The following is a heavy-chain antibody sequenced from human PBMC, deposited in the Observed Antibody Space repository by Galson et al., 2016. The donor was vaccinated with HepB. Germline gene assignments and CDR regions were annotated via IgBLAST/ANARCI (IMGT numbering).Heavy chain of an antibody. CDR2: INWNGGST. D-gene: IGHD6-13*01. V-gene: IGHV3-20*04. CDR3: ARAPYLYLAAAAYYFDY. CDR1: GFTFDDYG. J-gene: IGHJ4*02. Sequence: LRLSCAASGFTFDDYGMSWVRQTPGKGLEWVSGINWNGGSTGYADSVKGRFTISRDNAKNSLYLQMNSLRAEDAALYYCARAPYLYLAAAAYYFDYWGQGTLVTVSS.